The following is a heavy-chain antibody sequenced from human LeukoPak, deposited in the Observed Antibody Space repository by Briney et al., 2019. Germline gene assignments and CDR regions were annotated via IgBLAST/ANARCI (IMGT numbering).Heavy chain of an antibody. CDR2: IYSGGST. V-gene: IGHV3-53*01. CDR1: GFTVSSNY. Sequence: GGSLRLSCAASGFTVSSNYMSWVRQAPGKGLEWVSVIYSGGSTYYADSVKGRFTISRDNSKSTLYLQMNSLRAEDTAVYYCARGYDILTGYPSWGQGTQVTVSS. CDR3: ARGYDILTGYPS. J-gene: IGHJ4*02. D-gene: IGHD3-9*01.